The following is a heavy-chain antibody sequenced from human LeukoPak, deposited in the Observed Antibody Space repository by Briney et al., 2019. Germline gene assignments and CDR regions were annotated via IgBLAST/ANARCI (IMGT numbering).Heavy chain of an antibody. V-gene: IGHV3-49*04. D-gene: IGHD6-19*01. CDR3: TRVGRVAGYYGMDV. Sequence: GGSLRLSCTASGFTFGDYAMSWVRQAPGKGLEWVGFIRSKAYGGTTEYAASVKGRFTISRDDSKSIAYLQMNSLKTEDTAVYYCTRVGRVAGYYGMDVWGQGTTVTVSS. CDR2: IRSKAYGGTT. J-gene: IGHJ6*02. CDR1: GFTFGDYA.